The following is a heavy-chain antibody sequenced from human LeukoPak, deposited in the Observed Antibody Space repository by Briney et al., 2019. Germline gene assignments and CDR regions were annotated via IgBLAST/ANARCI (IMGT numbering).Heavy chain of an antibody. V-gene: IGHV1-3*01. CDR2: INAGNGNT. D-gene: IGHD6-13*01. Sequence: ASVTVSCTASGYTFTSYAMHWVRQAPGQRLEWMGWINAGNGNTKYSQKFQGRVTITRDTSASTAYMELSSLRSEDTAVYYCARDRRRIAAAGTGWFDPWGQGTLVTVSS. J-gene: IGHJ5*02. CDR3: ARDRRRIAAAGTGWFDP. CDR1: GYTFTSYA.